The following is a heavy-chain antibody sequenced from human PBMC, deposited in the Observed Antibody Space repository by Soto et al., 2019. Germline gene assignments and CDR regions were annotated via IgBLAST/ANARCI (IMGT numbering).Heavy chain of an antibody. J-gene: IGHJ3*02. CDR1: GYTFTGYY. D-gene: IGHD3-22*01. CDR3: ARDYYYYDSSGYNDAFDI. CDR2: INPNSGGT. V-gene: IGHV1-2*02. Sequence: ASVKVSGKASGYTFTGYYMHWVRQAPGQGLEWMGWINPNSGGTNYAQKFQGRVTMTRDTSISTAYMELSRLRSDDTAVYYCARDYYYYDSSGYNDAFDIWGQGTMVPVSS.